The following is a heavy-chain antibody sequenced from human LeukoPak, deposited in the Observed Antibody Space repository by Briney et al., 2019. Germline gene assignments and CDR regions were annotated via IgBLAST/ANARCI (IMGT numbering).Heavy chain of an antibody. CDR1: GYTFTNYG. Sequence: ASVKVSCKASGYTFTNYGVSWVRQAPGQGLEWMGWINTYSGNSNYAQRIQGRVIMTADTSTSTVHMELSGLRSEDTAVYYCARDQEAFDYWGQGTLVTVSS. CDR3: ARDQEAFDY. V-gene: IGHV1-18*01. J-gene: IGHJ4*02. CDR2: INTYSGNS.